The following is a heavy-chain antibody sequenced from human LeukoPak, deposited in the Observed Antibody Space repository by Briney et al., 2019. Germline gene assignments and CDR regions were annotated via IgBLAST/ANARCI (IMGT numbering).Heavy chain of an antibody. D-gene: IGHD5-18*01. V-gene: IGHV1-2*02. Sequence: GASVKVSCKASGYTFTGYYTHWVRQAPGQGLEWMGWIDPDSGGTNYAQKFQGRVTMTRDTSVSTAYMELSRLRSDDTAIYYCARPEYTYGEYGNWGQGTLVTVSS. CDR1: GYTFTGYY. CDR2: IDPDSGGT. J-gene: IGHJ4*02. CDR3: ARPEYTYGEYGN.